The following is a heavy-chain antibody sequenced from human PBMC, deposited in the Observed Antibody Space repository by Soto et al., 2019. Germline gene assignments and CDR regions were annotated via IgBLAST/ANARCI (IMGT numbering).Heavy chain of an antibody. J-gene: IGHJ4*02. V-gene: IGHV1-69*08. CDR3: GRIPRYSFPTSDPLDN. CDR1: GGTFNTYT. D-gene: IGHD5-18*01. Sequence: QVHLLQSGAEMKKPGSSVIVSCKASGGTFNTYTFSWVRRAPGQGLEWMGSIIPIFGTANYAPRFQGRLSITADQPATTTYMELTSLTAEDTAFYYCGRIPRYSFPTSDPLDNWGQGTLVTVSS. CDR2: IIPIFGTA.